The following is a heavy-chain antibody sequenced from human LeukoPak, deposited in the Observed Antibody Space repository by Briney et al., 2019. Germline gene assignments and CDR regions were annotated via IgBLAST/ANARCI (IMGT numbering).Heavy chain of an antibody. CDR3: ARGEGSSGYYYTGDAYYFDY. CDR1: GGSFSGYY. D-gene: IGHD3-22*01. Sequence: PSETLSLTCAVYGGSFSGYYWSWIRQPPGKGLEWIGEINHSGSTNYNPSLKSRVTISVDTSKNQFSLKLSSVTAADTAVYYCARGEGSSGYYYTGDAYYFDYWGQGTLVTVSS. J-gene: IGHJ4*02. CDR2: INHSGST. V-gene: IGHV4-34*01.